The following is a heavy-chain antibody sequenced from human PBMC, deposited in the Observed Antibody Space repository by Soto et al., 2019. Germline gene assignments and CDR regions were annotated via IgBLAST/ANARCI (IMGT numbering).Heavy chain of an antibody. J-gene: IGHJ4*02. D-gene: IGHD6-19*01. CDR1: GGSLTGYT. CDR2: INCGSGNT. V-gene: IGHV1-3*01. Sequence: QVQLVQSGAEVKRSGSSVKVSCKASGGSLTGYTITWVRQAPGQGPEWMGWINCGSGNTVYSQKFQGRVTFTRDTSARTAYMDLNSLTSGDTAVYYCARGYTSGWTFDFWGRGTLVTVSS. CDR3: ARGYTSGWTFDF.